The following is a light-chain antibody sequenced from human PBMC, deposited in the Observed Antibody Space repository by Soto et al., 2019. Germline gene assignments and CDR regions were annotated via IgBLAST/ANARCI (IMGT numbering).Light chain of an antibody. CDR2: GAS. CDR1: QSVRDN. V-gene: IGKV3-15*01. CDR3: QQSDHSPYT. J-gene: IGKJ2*01. Sequence: EIVMTHSPATLSVSPGERATLSCRASQSVRDNLAWYQQKPGQAPRLLIYGASTRATGIPARFSGSGSGTEFTLTINSLESEDFALYFCQQSDHSPYTFGQGTKLEIK.